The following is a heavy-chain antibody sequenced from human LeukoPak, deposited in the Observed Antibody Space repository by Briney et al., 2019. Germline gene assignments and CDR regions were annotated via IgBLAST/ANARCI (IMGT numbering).Heavy chain of an antibody. CDR2: FSGDGSST. D-gene: IGHD5/OR15-5a*01. CDR3: AKDIGERGYSVH. J-gene: IGHJ4*02. CDR1: GXTFDDYA. Sequence: GGSLRLSCAASGXTFDDYAMHWVRQAPGKGLEWVSLFSGDGSSTYYAVFVKGRFAISGDNSKNSLYLQMNSLRTEDTAFYYCAKDIGERGYSVHWGQGTLVTVSS. V-gene: IGHV3-43*02.